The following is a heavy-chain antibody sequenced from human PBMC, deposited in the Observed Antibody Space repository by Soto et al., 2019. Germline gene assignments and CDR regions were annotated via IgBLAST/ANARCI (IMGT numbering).Heavy chain of an antibody. CDR2: IIPIIGVT. J-gene: IGHJ4*02. Sequence: QVQLVQSGAEVKRPGSSVKVSCESSGDTFNSYVISWVRQAPGQGLEWMGGIIPIIGVTPYAHKFQGRVTMSALSSTGTAYMELTNLGFEDTALYYCARESLGDKEIDNCGQGILVTVSS. CDR3: ARESLGDKEIDN. V-gene: IGHV1-69*17. CDR1: GDTFNSYV.